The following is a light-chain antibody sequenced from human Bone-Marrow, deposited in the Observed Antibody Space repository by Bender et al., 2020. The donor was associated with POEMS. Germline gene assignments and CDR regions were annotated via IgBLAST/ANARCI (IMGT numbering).Light chain of an antibody. Sequence: SYELTQPPSVSVSPGQTASITCSGDNLGDKYACWYQRKSGQPPVLVIYQDNKRPSGIPERFSGSSSGTTVTLTISGVQAEDEAEYYCQSADSSSSYVVFGGGTKLTVL. J-gene: IGLJ2*01. V-gene: IGLV3-25*03. CDR1: NLGDKY. CDR2: QDN. CDR3: QSADSSSSYVV.